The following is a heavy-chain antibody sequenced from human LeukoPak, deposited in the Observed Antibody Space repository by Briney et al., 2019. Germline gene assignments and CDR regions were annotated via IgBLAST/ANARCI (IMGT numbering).Heavy chain of an antibody. Sequence: GASVKVSCKASGYTFTSYDINWVRQATGQGLEWMGWMNPNSGNTGYAQKFQGRVTMTRNTSISTAYMELSSLRSEDTAVYYCARGPKTTETTFKTFYYNAMDVWGQGTTVTVSS. CDR3: ARGPKTTETTFKTFYYNAMDV. CDR1: GYTFTSYD. CDR2: MNPNSGNT. J-gene: IGHJ6*02. D-gene: IGHD4-17*01. V-gene: IGHV1-8*01.